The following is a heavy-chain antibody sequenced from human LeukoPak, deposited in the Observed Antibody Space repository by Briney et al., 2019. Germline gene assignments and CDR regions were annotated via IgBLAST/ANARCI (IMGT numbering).Heavy chain of an antibody. CDR2: ISGSGGST. V-gene: IGHV3-23*01. CDR3: AKTLGSYYYYYYMDV. D-gene: IGHD3-16*01. CDR1: GFTFSSYA. Sequence: GGSLRLSCAASGFTFSSYAMSWVRQAPGKGLEWVSAISGSGGSTYYADSVKGRFTISRDNSKNTLYLQMNSLRAEDTAVYYCAKTLGSYYYYYYMDVWGKGTTVTVSS. J-gene: IGHJ6*03.